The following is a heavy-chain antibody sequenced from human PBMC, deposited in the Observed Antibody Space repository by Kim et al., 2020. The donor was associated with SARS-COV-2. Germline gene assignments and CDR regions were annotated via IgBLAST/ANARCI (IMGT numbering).Heavy chain of an antibody. V-gene: IGHV3-7*01. CDR3: ARVGIVAGSFDY. Sequence: GGSLRLSCAASGFTFNYFWMTWVREAPGKGLEWVANIKEDGSEKNYVESVKGRFTISRDNTKNSLYLQMNSLRAEDTAVYYCARVGIVAGSFDYWGREPWSPSPQ. D-gene: IGHD5-12*01. J-gene: IGHJ4*02. CDR2: IKEDGSEK. CDR1: GFTFNYFW.